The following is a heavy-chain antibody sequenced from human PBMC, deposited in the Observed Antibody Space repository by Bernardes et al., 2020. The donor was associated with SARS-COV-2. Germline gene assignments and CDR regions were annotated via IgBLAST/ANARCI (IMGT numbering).Heavy chain of an antibody. V-gene: IGHV4-39*01. CDR1: GDSISSSNYC. CDR3: ARLDYYLSGTYYNARHF. D-gene: IGHD3-10*01. Sequence: SEPLSLTCTVSGDSISSSNYCWGWIRQPPGRGLEWIGNTHYSGTTYYTPSLQSRVTMSIDMSKNQFSLRLTSVTAADTAVYFCARLDYYLSGTYYNARHFWGLGILVTVSS. J-gene: IGHJ4*02. CDR2: THYSGTT.